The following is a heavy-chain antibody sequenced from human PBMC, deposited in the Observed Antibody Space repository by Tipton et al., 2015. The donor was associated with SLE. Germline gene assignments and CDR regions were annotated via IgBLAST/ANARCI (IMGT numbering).Heavy chain of an antibody. V-gene: IGHV3-64*01. Sequence: SLRLSCAASGFTFSNYTMHWFRQTPGKGLEYVSAISHIGDTSYYANSVKGRFTISRDNSKNMVYLLMGSLRPEDMAVYFCTRVVQYGPRYYYYYYKDVWGTGTTVTVSS. J-gene: IGHJ6*03. CDR3: TRVVQYGPRYYYYYYKDV. CDR2: ISHIGDTS. CDR1: GFTFSNYT. D-gene: IGHD4-11*01.